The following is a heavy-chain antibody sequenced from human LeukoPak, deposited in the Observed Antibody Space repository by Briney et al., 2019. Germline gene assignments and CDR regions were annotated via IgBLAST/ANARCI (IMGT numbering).Heavy chain of an antibody. J-gene: IGHJ4*02. CDR3: ARESTGTTVHRGYYFDY. CDR1: GYTFTGYY. D-gene: IGHD1-7*01. CDR2: INPSGGST. Sequence: ASVKVSCKASGYTFTGYYMHWVRQAPGQGLEWMGIINPSGGSTSYAQKFQGRVTMTRDTSTSTVYMELSSLRSEDTAVYYCARESTGTTVHRGYYFDYWGQGTLVTVSS. V-gene: IGHV1-46*01.